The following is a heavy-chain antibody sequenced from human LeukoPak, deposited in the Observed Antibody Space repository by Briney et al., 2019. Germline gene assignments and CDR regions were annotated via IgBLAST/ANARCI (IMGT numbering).Heavy chain of an antibody. V-gene: IGHV3-21*01. Sequence: GGSLRLSCAASRFTFSDYSMNWVRQAPGKGLEWVSSISGGSKYIYNADSVKGRFTISRDNAKNSLYLQMNSLRAEDTAVYFCARAPSYSYGSMDFWGLGTLVIVSS. CDR2: ISGGSKYI. CDR1: RFTFSDYS. D-gene: IGHD5-18*01. J-gene: IGHJ4*02. CDR3: ARAPSYSYGSMDF.